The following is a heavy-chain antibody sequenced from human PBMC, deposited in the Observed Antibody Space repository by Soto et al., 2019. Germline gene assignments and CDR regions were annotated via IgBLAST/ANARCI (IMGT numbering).Heavy chain of an antibody. Sequence: GASVKVSCKASGYTFTSYAMHWVRQAPGQRLEWMGWINAGNGNTKYSQKFQGRVTITRDTSASTAYMELSSLRSEDTAVYYCARGYRDTYSSSQSLHSGMDVWGQGTTVTVSS. J-gene: IGHJ6*02. D-gene: IGHD6-13*01. CDR2: INAGNGNT. CDR3: ARGYRDTYSSSQSLHSGMDV. CDR1: GYTFTSYA. V-gene: IGHV1-3*01.